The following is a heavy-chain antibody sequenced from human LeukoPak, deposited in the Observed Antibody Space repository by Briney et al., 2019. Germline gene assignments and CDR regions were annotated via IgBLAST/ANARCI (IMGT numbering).Heavy chain of an antibody. CDR2: ITGGGSGI. J-gene: IGHJ4*02. Sequence: GGSLRLSCAASGFTFSNYAMSWVRQAPGKGLEWVSAITGGGSGIYYADSMKSRFTISRDNSKNTLYLQINSLRAEDTAVYYCAKWGDYDVLTGYYVSDYWGQGNLVTVSS. CDR3: AKWGDYDVLTGYYVSDY. CDR1: GFTFSNYA. V-gene: IGHV3-23*01. D-gene: IGHD3-9*01.